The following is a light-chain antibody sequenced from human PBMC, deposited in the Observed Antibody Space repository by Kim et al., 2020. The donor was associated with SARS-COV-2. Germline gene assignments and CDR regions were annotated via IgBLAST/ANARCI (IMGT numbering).Light chain of an antibody. J-gene: IGLJ2*01. V-gene: IGLV3-19*01. CDR2: GKN. Sequence: LGQTVRITCQGDSLRSYYASWYQQKPGQAPVLVIYGKNNRPSGIPDRFSGSSSGNTASLTITGAQAEDEADYYCNSRDSSGNHLVVFGGGTKLTVL. CDR1: SLRSYY. CDR3: NSRDSSGNHLVV.